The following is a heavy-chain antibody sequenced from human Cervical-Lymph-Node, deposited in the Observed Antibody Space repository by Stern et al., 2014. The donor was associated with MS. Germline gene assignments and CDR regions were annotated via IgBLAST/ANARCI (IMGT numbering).Heavy chain of an antibody. CDR3: ARDRSLGVTPFFDY. Sequence: QVQLVQSGAEVKKPGSSVTVTCRASGGSFRHNAIAWVRQAPGQGPELMGAIRPILGTTDFARRFQGRLAIKADDSADVIYMELNSLTSEDTAVYYCARDRSLGVTPFFDYWGQGTLVTVSS. V-gene: IGHV1-69*01. CDR2: IRPILGTT. J-gene: IGHJ4*02. CDR1: GGSFRHNA. D-gene: IGHD3-10*01.